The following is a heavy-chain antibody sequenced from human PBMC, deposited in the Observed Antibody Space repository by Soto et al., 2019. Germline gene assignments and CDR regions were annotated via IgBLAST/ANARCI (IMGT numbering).Heavy chain of an antibody. D-gene: IGHD2-2*01. CDR1: GFTFSSYA. Sequence: GGSLRLSCAASGFTFSSYAMSWVRQAPGKGLEWVSAISGSGGSTYYADSVKGRFTISRDNSKNTLYLQMNSLRAEDTAVYYCAKDSLYCSSTSCYEYFDYRGQGTLVTVSS. J-gene: IGHJ4*02. CDR3: AKDSLYCSSTSCYEYFDY. CDR2: ISGSGGST. V-gene: IGHV3-23*01.